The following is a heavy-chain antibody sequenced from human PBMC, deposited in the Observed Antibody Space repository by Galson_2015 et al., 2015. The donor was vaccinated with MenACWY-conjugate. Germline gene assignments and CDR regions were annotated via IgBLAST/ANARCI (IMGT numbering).Heavy chain of an antibody. CDR1: GFSLSTYEMC. Sequence: PALVKPTQPLTLPCTFSGFSLSTYEMCIYWVRQPPGKALEWLARIDWRDNKYYTTSLKTRLTISKDTSTNQVVLTMTNVDPVDTATYYCARMHIVLDATDAFDIWAQGTMVTVSS. D-gene: IGHD3-22*01. CDR2: IDWRDNK. CDR3: ARMHIVLDATDAFDI. J-gene: IGHJ3*02. V-gene: IGHV2-70*11.